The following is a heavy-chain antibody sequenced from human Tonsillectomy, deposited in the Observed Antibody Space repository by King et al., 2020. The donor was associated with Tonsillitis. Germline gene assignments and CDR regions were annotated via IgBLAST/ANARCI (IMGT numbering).Heavy chain of an antibody. Sequence: VQLVESGGGLVQPGRSLRLYCAASGFTFDDYAMHWVRQAPGKGLEWVAGSSWNSGSIDYADSVKCRFTISRDNAKNSLYLQMNSLRAEDTALCYCAKDKGITMVRGYDYWGQGTLVTVSS. V-gene: IGHV3-9*01. CDR3: AKDKGITMVRGYDY. J-gene: IGHJ4*02. CDR2: SSWNSGSI. D-gene: IGHD3-10*01. CDR1: GFTFDDYA.